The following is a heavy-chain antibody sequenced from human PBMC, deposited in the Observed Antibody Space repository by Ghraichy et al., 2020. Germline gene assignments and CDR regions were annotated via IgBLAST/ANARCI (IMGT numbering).Heavy chain of an antibody. D-gene: IGHD1-14*01. Sequence: GESLNISCAASGFTFSSVDMNWVRQAPGKGLEWLSYISSTGNIIYYADSVKGRFTISRDNARNSLYLQMNSLRVEDTAVYYCATSGISDYWGQGTLVTVSS. CDR3: ATSGISDY. J-gene: IGHJ4*02. CDR1: GFTFSSVD. V-gene: IGHV3-48*03. CDR2: ISSTGNII.